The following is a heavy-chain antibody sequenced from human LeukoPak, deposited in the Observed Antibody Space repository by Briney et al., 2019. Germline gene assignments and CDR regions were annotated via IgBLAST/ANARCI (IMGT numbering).Heavy chain of an antibody. V-gene: IGHV1-18*01. CDR1: GYTFTSYG. Sequence: GASVKVSCKASGYTFTSYGISWVRQAPGQGLEWMGWISAYNGNTNYAQKLQGRVTMTTDTSTSTAYMELRSLRSDDTAVYYCARDRRIAAAGTIVDYWGQGTLVTVSS. CDR2: ISAYNGNT. J-gene: IGHJ4*02. CDR3: ARDRRIAAAGTIVDY. D-gene: IGHD6-13*01.